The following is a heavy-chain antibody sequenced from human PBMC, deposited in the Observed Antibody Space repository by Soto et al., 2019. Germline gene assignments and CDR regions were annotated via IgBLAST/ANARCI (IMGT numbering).Heavy chain of an antibody. Sequence: QITLKESGPTLVKPTQTLTLTCTFSGFSLSTSGVGVGWIRQPPGKALEWLALIYWNDDKRYSPSLKSRLTITKDTSKNQVVLTMTNMDPVDTATYYWAHRLRGLRYFDWLSSPFDYWGQGTLVTVSS. CDR2: IYWNDDK. D-gene: IGHD3-9*01. CDR3: AHRLRGLRYFDWLSSPFDY. CDR1: GFSLSTSGVG. V-gene: IGHV2-5*01. J-gene: IGHJ4*02.